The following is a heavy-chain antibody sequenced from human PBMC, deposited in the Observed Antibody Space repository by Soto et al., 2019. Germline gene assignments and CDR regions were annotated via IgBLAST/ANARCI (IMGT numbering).Heavy chain of an antibody. CDR1: GFSLSAYGVR. J-gene: IGHJ5*02. Sequence: QITLKESGPTLVNPTQTLTLTCSFSGFSLSAYGVRVIWFRQPPGETLEWLALIDWNNDKRYSPYLKSRLTITKDTSNNQVVITLTSLYPFDTGTYFCAHTKDSSGFLTSWGQGNLVTVSS. CDR3: AHTKDSSGFLTS. D-gene: IGHD3-22*01. V-gene: IGHV2-5*01. CDR2: IDWNNDK.